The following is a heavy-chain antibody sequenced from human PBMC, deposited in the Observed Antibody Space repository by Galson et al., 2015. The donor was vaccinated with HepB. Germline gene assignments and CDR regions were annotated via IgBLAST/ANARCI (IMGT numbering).Heavy chain of an antibody. CDR3: ARTMNDYVWGSPWDAFDI. CDR2: IIPILGIA. CDR1: GGTFSSYT. Sequence: SVKVSCKASGGTFSSYTISWVRQAPGQGLEWMGRIIPILGIANYAQKFQGRVTITADKSTSTAYMELSSLRSEDTAVYYCARTMNDYVWGSPWDAFDIWGQGTMVTVSS. V-gene: IGHV1-69*02. J-gene: IGHJ3*02. D-gene: IGHD3-16*01.